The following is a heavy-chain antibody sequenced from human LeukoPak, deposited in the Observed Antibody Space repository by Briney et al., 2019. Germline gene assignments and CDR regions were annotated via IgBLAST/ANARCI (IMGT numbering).Heavy chain of an antibody. CDR1: GFTFSSYA. D-gene: IGHD6-13*01. CDR2: ISGSGGST. V-gene: IGHV3-23*01. Sequence: GGSLRLSCAASGFTFSSYAMSWVRQAPGKGLEWVSAISGSGGSTYYADSVTGRFTISRDNSKNTLYLQMNSLRAEDTAVYYRAKSGSWSPNLDLWGRGTLVTVSS. CDR3: AKSGSWSPNLDL. J-gene: IGHJ2*01.